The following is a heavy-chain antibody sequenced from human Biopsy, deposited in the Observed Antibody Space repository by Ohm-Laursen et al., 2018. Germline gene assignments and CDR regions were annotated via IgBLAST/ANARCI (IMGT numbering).Heavy chain of an antibody. V-gene: IGHV1-46*01. J-gene: IGHJ4*02. D-gene: IGHD6-19*01. CDR3: ARNTGWYGDLYYFDY. Sequence: SVKVSCKASGYSFTSYYMHWVRQAPGQGLEWMGMINPSGSTTSYPQIFQGRVTMTRDTSKSTVYMELSSLRSADTAVYFCARNTGWYGDLYYFDYWGRGTLVTVSS. CDR1: GYSFTSYY. CDR2: INPSGSTT.